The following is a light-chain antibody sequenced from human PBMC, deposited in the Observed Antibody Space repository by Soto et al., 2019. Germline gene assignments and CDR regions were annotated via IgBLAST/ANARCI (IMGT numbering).Light chain of an antibody. CDR1: SSDVGGYAY. CDR2: EVT. Sequence: SALTQPASVSGSPGQSITISCTGTSSDVGGYAYVSWYQQYPGKAPKLVISEVTNRPSGISHRFSGSRSGNTASLTISGLQADDEADYYCSSYTSSTTPVFGGGTKLTVL. J-gene: IGLJ2*01. V-gene: IGLV2-14*01. CDR3: SSYTSSTTPV.